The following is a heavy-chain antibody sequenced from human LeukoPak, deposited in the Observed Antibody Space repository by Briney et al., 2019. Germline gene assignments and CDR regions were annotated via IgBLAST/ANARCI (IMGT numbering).Heavy chain of an antibody. D-gene: IGHD2-15*01. CDR1: VGSISSGGYY. J-gene: IGHJ4*02. CDR3: AREGQCSGGSCYDY. CDR2: IYYSGST. V-gene: IGHV4-31*03. Sequence: SETLSLTCTVSVGSISSGGYYWSWIRQHPGNGLEWIGYIYYSGSTYYNPSLKSRVTISVDTSKNQFSLKLSSVTAADTAVYYCAREGQCSGGSCYDYWGQGTLVTVSS.